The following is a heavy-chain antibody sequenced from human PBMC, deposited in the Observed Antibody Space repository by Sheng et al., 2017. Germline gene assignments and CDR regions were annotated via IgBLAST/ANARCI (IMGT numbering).Heavy chain of an antibody. CDR3: TRDGSKGKGGDAFDI. Sequence: QVQLQESGPGLVKPSQTLSLTCTVSGDSFSSGSSFWSWVRQPAGKGLEWIGRFYASGRTDLNPSLKSRVSISLGTSNNQLSLKLTSVTATDTAVYYCTRDGSKGKGGDAFDIWGQGTMVTASS. D-gene: IGHD1-26*01. V-gene: IGHV4-61*02. CDR2: FYASGRT. CDR1: GDSFSSGSSF. J-gene: IGHJ3*02.